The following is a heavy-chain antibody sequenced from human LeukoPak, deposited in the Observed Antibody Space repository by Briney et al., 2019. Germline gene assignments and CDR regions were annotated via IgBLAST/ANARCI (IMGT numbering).Heavy chain of an antibody. CDR3: AREQIGMAVDW. CDR2: IKQDGSEK. CDR1: GFTFSSYW. J-gene: IGHJ4*02. Sequence: PGGSLRLSCAASGFTFSSYWMSWVRQAPGKGLEWVANIKQDGSEKYYVDSVKGRFTISRDNAKSSLYLQMNSLRAEDTAVYYCAREQIGMAVDWWGQGTLVTVSS. D-gene: IGHD1-14*01. V-gene: IGHV3-7*01.